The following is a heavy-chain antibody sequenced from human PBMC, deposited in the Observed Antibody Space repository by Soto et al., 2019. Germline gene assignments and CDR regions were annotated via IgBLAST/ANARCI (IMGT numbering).Heavy chain of an antibody. Sequence: PGGSLRLSCAASGFTFSGYAMSWVRQAPGKGLEWVSTVNDNGATTYYSGPVKGRFTISRDNSRNTLSLQMNSLRPEDTAVYYCAKYKNGWPWYFELWGRGTLVTVSS. D-gene: IGHD6-19*01. J-gene: IGHJ2*01. CDR2: VNDNGATT. CDR3: AKYKNGWPWYFEL. CDR1: GFTFSGYA. V-gene: IGHV3-23*01.